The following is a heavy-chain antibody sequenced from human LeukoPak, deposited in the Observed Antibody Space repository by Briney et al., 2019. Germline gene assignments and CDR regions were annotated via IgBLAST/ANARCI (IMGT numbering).Heavy chain of an antibody. J-gene: IGHJ4*02. CDR1: RFTFSNYG. Sequence: PGGSLRLSCVASRFTFSNYGLHWVRQAPGKGLEWVALIWYDGSNKYCADSVKGRFTISRDNSENTLYLQMNSLRAEDTAMYYCARDFAAMIDYWGQGTLVTVSS. CDR3: ARDFAAMIDY. D-gene: IGHD2-2*01. CDR2: IWYDGSNK. V-gene: IGHV3-33*01.